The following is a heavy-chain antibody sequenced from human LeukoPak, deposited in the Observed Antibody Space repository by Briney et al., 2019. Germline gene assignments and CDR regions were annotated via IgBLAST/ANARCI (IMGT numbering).Heavy chain of an antibody. CDR3: ATGPFSPAIVVVPAAISNYFDY. CDR1: GYTFTSYD. CDR2: MNPNSGNT. Sequence: ASVKVSCKASGYTFTSYDINGVRQATGQGLEWMGWMNPNSGNTGYAQKFQGRVTITRNTSISTAYMELSSLRSEDTAVYYCATGPFSPAIVVVPAAISNYFDYWGQGTLVTVSS. V-gene: IGHV1-8*03. J-gene: IGHJ4*02. D-gene: IGHD2-2*02.